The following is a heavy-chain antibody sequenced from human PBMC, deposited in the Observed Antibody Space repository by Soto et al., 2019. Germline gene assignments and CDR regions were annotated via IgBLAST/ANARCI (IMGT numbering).Heavy chain of an antibody. V-gene: IGHV3-30-3*01. CDR3: ARGLRGSYAFSQYFDL. D-gene: IGHD1-26*01. Sequence: QVQLVESGGGVVQPGRSLRLSCAASGFTFSSYAMHWVRQAPGKGLEWVAVISYDGSNKYYADSVKGRFTISRDNSKNTLYLQMNSLRAEDTAVYYCARGLRGSYAFSQYFDLWGRGTLVTVSS. CDR1: GFTFSSYA. CDR2: ISYDGSNK. J-gene: IGHJ2*01.